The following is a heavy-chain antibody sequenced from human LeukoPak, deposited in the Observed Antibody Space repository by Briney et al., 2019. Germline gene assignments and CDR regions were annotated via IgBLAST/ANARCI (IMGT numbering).Heavy chain of an antibody. CDR1: GFTFSSYA. D-gene: IGHD4-23*01. CDR3: AKDETTVVTSGPGPY. CDR2: ISGSGSST. V-gene: IGHV3-23*01. Sequence: PGGSLRLSCAASGFTFSSYAMSWVRQAPGKGLEWVSAISGSGSSTYYADSVKGRFTISRDNSKNTLYLQMNSLRAEGTAVYYCAKDETTVVTSGPGPYWGQGTLVTVSS. J-gene: IGHJ4*02.